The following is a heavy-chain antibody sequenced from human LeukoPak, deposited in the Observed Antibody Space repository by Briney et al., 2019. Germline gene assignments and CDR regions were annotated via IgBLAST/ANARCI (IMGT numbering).Heavy chain of an antibody. Sequence: GGFLRLSCAASGFNVNSNYMTWVRQAPGKGLEWVSLLYSGGSTYYADSVKGRFTVSRDNSKNTLYLQMNSLRGEDTAVYYCARVRGWKYFDYWGQGTLVTVSS. V-gene: IGHV3-66*01. J-gene: IGHJ4*02. D-gene: IGHD1-1*01. CDR1: GFNVNSNY. CDR3: ARVRGWKYFDY. CDR2: LYSGGST.